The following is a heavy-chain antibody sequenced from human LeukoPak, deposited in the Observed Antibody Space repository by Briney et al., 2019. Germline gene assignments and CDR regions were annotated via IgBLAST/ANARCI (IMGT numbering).Heavy chain of an antibody. J-gene: IGHJ3*02. D-gene: IGHD2-21*02. V-gene: IGHV4-59*01. CDR1: GGSISSYY. Sequence: SETLSLTCTVSGGSISSYYWSWIRQPPGKGLEWIGYIYYSGSTNYNPSLKSRVTISVDTSKNQFSLKLSSVTAADTAVYYCAREPYCGGNCSHDAFDIWGQGTMVTVSS. CDR3: AREPYCGGNCSHDAFDI. CDR2: IYYSGST.